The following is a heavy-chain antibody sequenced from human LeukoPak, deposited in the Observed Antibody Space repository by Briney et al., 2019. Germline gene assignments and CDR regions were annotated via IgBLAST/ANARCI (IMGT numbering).Heavy chain of an antibody. CDR1: GFTFSSYS. Sequence: PGGSLRLSCAASGFTFSSYSMNWVRQAPGKGLEWVSSISSSSSYIYYADSVKGRFTISRDNAKNSLYLQMNSLRAEDTAVYYCAREDCSSTSCYATWFDPWGQGTLVTVSS. CDR3: AREDCSSTSCYATWFDP. D-gene: IGHD2-2*01. J-gene: IGHJ5*02. V-gene: IGHV3-21*01. CDR2: ISSSSSYI.